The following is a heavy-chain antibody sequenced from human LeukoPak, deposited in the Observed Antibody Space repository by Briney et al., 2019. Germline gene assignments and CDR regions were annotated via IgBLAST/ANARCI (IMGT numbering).Heavy chain of an antibody. CDR1: GYSFTTYW. J-gene: IGHJ3*02. CDR2: INPGDSDT. Sequence: GESLKISCKGSGYSFTTYWIGWVRQMPGKGLEYMGIINPGDSDTRYSPSFQGQVTISVDKSISAAYLQWSSLKASDTAMYYCASPRVGATAFDIWGQGTLVTVSS. CDR3: ASPRVGATAFDI. D-gene: IGHD1-26*01. V-gene: IGHV5-51*01.